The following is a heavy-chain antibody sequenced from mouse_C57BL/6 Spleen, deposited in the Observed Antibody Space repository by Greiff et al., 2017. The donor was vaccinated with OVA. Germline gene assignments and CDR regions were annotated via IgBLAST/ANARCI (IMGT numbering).Heavy chain of an antibody. CDR2: IYPGDGDT. J-gene: IGHJ2*01. CDR1: GYAFSSSW. D-gene: IGHD1-1*01. CDR3: ARGYGTFDY. V-gene: IGHV1-82*01. Sequence: VQLKESGPELVKPGASVKISCKASGYAFSSSWMNWVKQRPGKGLEWIGRIYPGDGDTNYNGKFKGKATLTADKSSSTAYMQLSSLTSEDSAVYFCARGYGTFDYWGQGTTLTVSS.